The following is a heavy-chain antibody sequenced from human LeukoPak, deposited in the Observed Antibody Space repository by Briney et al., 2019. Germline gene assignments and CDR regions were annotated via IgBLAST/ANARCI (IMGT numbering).Heavy chain of an antibody. CDR1: GLTFSTYW. CDR3: AGGIAMVRGGDV. J-gene: IGHJ6*04. CDR2: IKQDGSEK. Sequence: GGSLRLSCAASGLTFSTYWMTWVRQAPGKGLEWVANIKQDGSEKNYVDSVKGRFTISRDNAKNSLYLQMNSLRAEDTAVYYCAGGIAMVRGGDVWGKGTTVTVSS. V-gene: IGHV3-7*01. D-gene: IGHD3-10*01.